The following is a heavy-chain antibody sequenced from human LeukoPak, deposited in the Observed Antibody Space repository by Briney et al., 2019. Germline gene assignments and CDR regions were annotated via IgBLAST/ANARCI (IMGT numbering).Heavy chain of an antibody. Sequence: GESLKISCKGSGYSFSSYWIGWVRQMPGKGLEWMGIIYPGDSDTRYSPSFQGQVTISADKSISTAYLQWSSLKASDTAMYYCARSYSSSWPRVDYWGQGTLVTVSS. CDR3: ARSYSSSWPRVDY. J-gene: IGHJ4*02. V-gene: IGHV5-51*01. CDR2: IYPGDSDT. D-gene: IGHD6-13*01. CDR1: GYSFSSYW.